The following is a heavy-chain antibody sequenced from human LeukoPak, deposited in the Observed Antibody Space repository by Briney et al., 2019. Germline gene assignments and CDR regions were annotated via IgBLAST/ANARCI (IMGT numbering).Heavy chain of an antibody. Sequence: GGSLRLSCAASGFTFSSYSMNWVRQAPGKGLEWVSYISRGRPTIHYADSVKGRFTISRDNAKNSLYLQMNSLRDEDTAVYYCTRDPEALGNWGQGTLVTVSS. V-gene: IGHV3-48*02. CDR2: ISRGRPTI. J-gene: IGHJ4*02. CDR3: TRDPEALGN. D-gene: IGHD3-16*01. CDR1: GFTFSSYS.